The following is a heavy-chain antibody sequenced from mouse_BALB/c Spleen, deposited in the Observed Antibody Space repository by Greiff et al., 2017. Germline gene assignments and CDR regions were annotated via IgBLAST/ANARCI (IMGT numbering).Heavy chain of an antibody. CDR1: GFSLTDYG. J-gene: IGHJ4*01. V-gene: IGHV2-6-5*01. CDR2: IWGGGST. CDR3: AKYYGYDAGYAMDY. Sequence: VKLVESGPGLVAPSQSLSITCTVSGFSLTDYGVSWIRQPPGKGLEWLGVIWGGGSTYYNSALKSRLSISKDNSKSQVFLKMNSLQTDDTAMYYCAKYYGYDAGYAMDYWGQGTSVTVSS. D-gene: IGHD2-2*01.